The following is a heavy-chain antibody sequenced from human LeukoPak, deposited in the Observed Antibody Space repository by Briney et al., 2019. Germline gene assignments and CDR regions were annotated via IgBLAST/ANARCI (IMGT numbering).Heavy chain of an antibody. Sequence: GGSLRLSCAASGFTFSSYEMNWVRQAPGKGLEWVSYISSSGSTIYYADSVKGRFTISRDNAKNSLYLQMNSLRAEDTAVYCCARVSHPGIAAAGSFDYWGQGTLVTVSS. V-gene: IGHV3-48*03. CDR2: ISSSGSTI. D-gene: IGHD6-13*01. CDR3: ARVSHPGIAAAGSFDY. CDR1: GFTFSSYE. J-gene: IGHJ4*02.